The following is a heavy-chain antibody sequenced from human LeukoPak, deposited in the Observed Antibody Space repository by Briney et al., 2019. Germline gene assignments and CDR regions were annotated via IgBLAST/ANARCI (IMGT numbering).Heavy chain of an antibody. CDR1: GYTFTSYY. D-gene: IGHD6-13*01. V-gene: IGHV1-46*01. CDR3: ARDGLGSSSWSDFDY. J-gene: IGHJ4*02. CDR2: INPSGGST. Sequence: ASVKVSCKASGYTFTSYYMHWVRQAPGQGLEWMGIINPSGGSTSYAQKFQGRVTMTRDTSTSTVYMELSRLRSEDTAVYYCARDGLGSSSWSDFDYWGQGNLVTVSS.